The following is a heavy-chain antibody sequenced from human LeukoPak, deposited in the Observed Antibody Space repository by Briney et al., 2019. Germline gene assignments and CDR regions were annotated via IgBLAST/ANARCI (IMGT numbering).Heavy chain of an antibody. Sequence: KPSETLSLTCAVYGGSFGGYYWSWISHPPGRGLEWIGEINHSGSTNYNPSPKSRVTISVDTSKNQFSLKLSSVTAADTAVYYCARGRIVVVPAAFDKPRRGGAFDIWGQGTMVTVSS. J-gene: IGHJ3*02. CDR3: ARGRIVVVPAAFDKPRRGGAFDI. CDR2: INHSGST. CDR1: GGSFGGYY. V-gene: IGHV4-34*01. D-gene: IGHD2-2*01.